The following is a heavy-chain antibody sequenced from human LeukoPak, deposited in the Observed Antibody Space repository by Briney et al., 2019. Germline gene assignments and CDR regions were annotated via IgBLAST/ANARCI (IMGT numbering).Heavy chain of an antibody. CDR3: ARSFSSSWPDAFDT. V-gene: IGHV3-7*01. CDR2: IKQDGSEK. Sequence: TGGSLRLSCAASGFTFSSYWMNWVRQAPGKGREWVANIKQDGSEKYYVDSVKGRFTISRDNAKNSLYLQMNSLRAEDTAVYNCARSFSSSWPDAFDTWGQGTMVTVSS. J-gene: IGHJ3*02. CDR1: GFTFSSYW. D-gene: IGHD6-13*01.